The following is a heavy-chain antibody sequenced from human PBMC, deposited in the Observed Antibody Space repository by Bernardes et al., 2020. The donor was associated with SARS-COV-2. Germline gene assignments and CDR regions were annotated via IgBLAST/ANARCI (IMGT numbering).Heavy chain of an antibody. J-gene: IGHJ4*02. CDR3: ARDRYGANDY. Sequence: GGSLRLSCAVSGFTFNSYWMHWIRQAPGKGLVWVSRINGDGTSTSYADAVKGRFTISRDNSKNTLYLQMNSLRAEDTAVYFCARDRYGANDYWGQGTLVTVSS. D-gene: IGHD4-17*01. V-gene: IGHV3-74*01. CDR2: INGDGTST. CDR1: GFTFNSYW.